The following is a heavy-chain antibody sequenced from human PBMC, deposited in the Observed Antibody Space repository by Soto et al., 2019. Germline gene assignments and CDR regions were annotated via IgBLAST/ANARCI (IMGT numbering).Heavy chain of an antibody. D-gene: IGHD2-15*01. CDR3: ARRGSR. V-gene: IGHV3-48*03. Sequence: EVQLVESGGGLVQPGGSLRLSCAGSGFTFSSSEMYWVRQAPGKGLEWISYIHPGGQTIFYAESVKGRFTISRDNAKHSVYLQMNSPRAEDTAVYYCARRGSRWGRGTKVTVPS. CDR1: GFTFSSSE. CDR2: IHPGGQTI. J-gene: IGHJ3*01.